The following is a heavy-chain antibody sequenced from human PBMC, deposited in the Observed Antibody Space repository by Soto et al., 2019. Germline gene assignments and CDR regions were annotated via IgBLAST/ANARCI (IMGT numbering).Heavy chain of an antibody. CDR3: AGGVYELDP. CDR2: LSGSGGGT. V-gene: IGHV3-23*01. CDR1: GFTFSNYA. D-gene: IGHD3-16*01. Sequence: EVQLLESGGGLVQPGGSLRLSCAASGFTFSNYAMTWVRQTPGKGLEWVSVLSGSGGGTFYADSVKGRFTISRDNSKNSVFLEMNSLRAEDTAVYYCAGGVYELDPWGQGTLVTVAS. J-gene: IGHJ5*02.